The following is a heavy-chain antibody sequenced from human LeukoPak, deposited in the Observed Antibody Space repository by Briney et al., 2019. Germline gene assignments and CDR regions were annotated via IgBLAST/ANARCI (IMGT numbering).Heavy chain of an antibody. V-gene: IGHV3-30*04. Sequence: PGRSLRLSCAASGFTFSSYAMHWVRQAPGKGLEWVAVISYDGSNKYYADSVKGRFTISRDNSKNTLYLQMNSLRPEDTAVYYCAKDEGSFGGVIVTGIDYWGQGILVTVSS. CDR2: ISYDGSNK. D-gene: IGHD3-16*02. J-gene: IGHJ4*02. CDR1: GFTFSSYA. CDR3: AKDEGSFGGVIVTGIDY.